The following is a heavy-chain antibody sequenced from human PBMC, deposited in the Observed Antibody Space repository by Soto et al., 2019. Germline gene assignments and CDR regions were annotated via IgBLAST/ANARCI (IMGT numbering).Heavy chain of an antibody. CDR3: AKDRLAGIFDY. CDR2: ISATGGST. J-gene: IGHJ4*02. D-gene: IGHD3-9*01. V-gene: IGHV3-23*01. CDR1: GFTFNNYA. Sequence: PGESLRLSCAASGFTFNNYAMNWVRQAPGKGLEWVATISATGGSTYYADSVKGRFTISRDNSKNTLYLQMNGLRVEDTAVYYCAKDRLAGIFDYWGQGTQVTVSP.